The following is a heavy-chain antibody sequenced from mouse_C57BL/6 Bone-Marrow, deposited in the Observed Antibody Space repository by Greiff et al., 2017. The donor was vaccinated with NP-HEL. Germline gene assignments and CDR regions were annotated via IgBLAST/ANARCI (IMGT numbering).Heavy chain of an antibody. V-gene: IGHV1-53*01. CDR2: INPSNGGT. D-gene: IGHD1-1*01. J-gene: IGHJ4*01. CDR1: GYTFTSYW. Sequence: VQLQQPGTELVKPGASVKLSCKASGYTFTSYWMHWVKQRPGQGLEWIGNINPSNGGTNYNEKFKSKATLTVDKSSSTAYMQLSSLTSEDSAVYYCARSGLCYGSRFYAMDYWGQGTSVTVSS. CDR3: ARSGLCYGSRFYAMDY.